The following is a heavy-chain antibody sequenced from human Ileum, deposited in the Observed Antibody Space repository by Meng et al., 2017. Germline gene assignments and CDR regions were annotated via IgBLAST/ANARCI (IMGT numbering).Heavy chain of an antibody. V-gene: IGHV6-1*01. CDR1: GDSVSSNSAI. CDR2: TYYRSKWSN. CDR3: VRGFMNSGFDI. Sequence: QVHLQQSGPGLVKPSHTLSLTCAISGDSVSSNSAIWNWIRQSPSRGLEWLGRTYYRSKWSNDYAVSVKSRITVNPDTSRNHFSLQLNSVTPDDTAVYYCVRGFMNSGFDIWGQGTMVTVSS. D-gene: IGHD5-12*01. J-gene: IGHJ3*02.